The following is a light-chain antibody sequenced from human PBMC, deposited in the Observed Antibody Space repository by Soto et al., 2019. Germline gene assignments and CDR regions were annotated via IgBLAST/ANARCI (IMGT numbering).Light chain of an antibody. CDR3: SSYAGSNNLV. Sequence: QSALTQPPSASGSPGQSVTISCTGTSRDVGGYNYVSWYQQHPGKAPKLMIYEVSKRPSGVPDRFSGSKSGNTASLTVSGLQAEHEADYYCSSYAGSNNLVFGTGTKLTVL. CDR1: SRDVGGYNY. CDR2: EVS. J-gene: IGLJ1*01. V-gene: IGLV2-8*01.